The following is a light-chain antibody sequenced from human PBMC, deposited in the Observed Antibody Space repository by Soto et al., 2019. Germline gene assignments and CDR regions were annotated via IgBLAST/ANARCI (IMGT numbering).Light chain of an antibody. Sequence: QSALTHPASVSGSPGQSIAISCTGTSSDVGAYNYVSWYLQYPGKAPKLVIFDVSFRPSGVSNRFSGSKSGNTASLTISGLQAEDEADYYCKSFTTSDTYVFGTGTKVTVL. J-gene: IGLJ1*01. CDR3: KSFTTSDTYV. V-gene: IGLV2-14*01. CDR2: DVS. CDR1: SSDVGAYNY.